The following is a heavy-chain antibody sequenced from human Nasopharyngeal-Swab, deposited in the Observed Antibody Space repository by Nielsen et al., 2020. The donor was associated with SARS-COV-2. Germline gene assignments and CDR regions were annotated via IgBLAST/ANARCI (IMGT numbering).Heavy chain of an antibody. J-gene: IGHJ4*02. CDR3: TRDRVVYYDSSGRKEFEY. CDR1: GFIFTTYG. V-gene: IGHV3-33*05. D-gene: IGHD3-22*01. Sequence: GGSLRLSCAASGFIFTTYGMHWVRQAPGKGLEWVALISYDGSKKYYADSVKGRFTISRDKSKNTLYLQMNNLRAEDTAVYYCTRDRVVYYDSSGRKEFEYWGQGTRVTVSS. CDR2: ISYDGSKK.